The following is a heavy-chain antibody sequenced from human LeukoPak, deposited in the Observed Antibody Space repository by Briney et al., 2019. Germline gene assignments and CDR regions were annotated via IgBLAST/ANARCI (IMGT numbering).Heavy chain of an antibody. J-gene: IGHJ3*02. V-gene: IGHV3-48*02. Sequence: GGSLRLSCAASGFTFSSYSTNWVRQAPGKGLEWVSYISSSSSTIYYADSVKGRFTISRDNAKNSLYLQMNSLRDEDTAVYYCASPYYDFWSGPNDAFDIWGQGTMVTVSS. D-gene: IGHD3-3*01. CDR3: ASPYYDFWSGPNDAFDI. CDR1: GFTFSSYS. CDR2: ISSSSSTI.